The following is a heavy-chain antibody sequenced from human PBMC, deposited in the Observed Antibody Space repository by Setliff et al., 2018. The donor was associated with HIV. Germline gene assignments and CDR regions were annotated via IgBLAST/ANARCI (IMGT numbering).Heavy chain of an antibody. J-gene: IGHJ6*03. CDR1: GFTFSSYG. CDR3: ARDGTRLLAAMDV. CDR2: IKQGGTEK. Sequence: QPGGSLRLSCAASGFTFSSYGMSWVRQAPGKGLEWVANIKQGGTEKYYVDSVKGRFTISRDNAKNSLYLQMNSLRAEDTAVYYCARDGTRLLAAMDVWGKGTTVTVSS. V-gene: IGHV3-7*01.